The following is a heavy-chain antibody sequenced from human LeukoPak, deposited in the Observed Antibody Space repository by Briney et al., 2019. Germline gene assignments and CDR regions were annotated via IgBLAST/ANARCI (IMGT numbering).Heavy chain of an antibody. CDR3: ARGGYFSFDY. D-gene: IGHD2/OR15-2a*01. CDR1: GFSFSTYD. Sequence: GGSLRLSCVTSGFSFSTYDTSWVRQAPGKGREWVSGITANTRGSITYYADSVKGRFTISRDSSKDTLYLQMNSLRAEDPAVYFCARGGYFSFDYWGQGTLVTVSS. J-gene: IGHJ4*02. CDR2: ITANTRGSIT. V-gene: IGHV3-23*01.